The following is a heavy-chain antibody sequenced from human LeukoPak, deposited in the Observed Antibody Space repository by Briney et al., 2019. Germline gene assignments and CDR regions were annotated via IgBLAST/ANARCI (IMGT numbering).Heavy chain of an antibody. J-gene: IGHJ6*02. CDR1: GGSVSSGSYY. V-gene: IGHV4-61*01. CDR3: ARESIAAVHGMDV. Sequence: PSETLSLTCTVSGGSVSSGSYYWSWVRQPPGKGLEWIGYIYYSGSTNYNPSLKSRVTISVDTSKNQFSLKLSSVTAADTAVYYCARESIAAVHGMDVWGQGTTVTVSS. D-gene: IGHD6-6*01. CDR2: IYYSGST.